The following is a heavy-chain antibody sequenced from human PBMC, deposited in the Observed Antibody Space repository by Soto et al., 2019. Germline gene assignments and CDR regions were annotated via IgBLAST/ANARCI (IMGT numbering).Heavy chain of an antibody. D-gene: IGHD2-15*01. CDR2: INVYNGNT. CDR1: GYTFTSYG. J-gene: IGHJ4*02. V-gene: IGHV1-18*01. CDR3: AIGLFHCGGGTCYSSSPAY. Sequence: GASVKVSCKASGYTFTSYGISWVRQAPGQGLDWMGWINVYNGNTNYAQKLQGRVTMTTDTSTNTAYMDLRSLRSDDTADYFCAIGLFHCGGGTCYSSSPAYWGRGTLVTVSS.